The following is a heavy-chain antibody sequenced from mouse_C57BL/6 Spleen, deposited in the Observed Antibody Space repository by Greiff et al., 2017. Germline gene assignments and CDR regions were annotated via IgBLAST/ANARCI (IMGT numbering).Heavy chain of an antibody. CDR3: ARDLRGY. CDR2: IAPSDSYT. CDR1: GYTFTSYW. Sequence: VQLQQPGAELVMPGASVKLSCKASGYTFTSYWMHWVKQRPGQGLEWIGEIAPSDSYTNYNQKFKGKSTLTVDKSSSTAYMQLSSLTSEDSAVYYCARDLRGYWGQGTTLTVSS. J-gene: IGHJ2*01. V-gene: IGHV1-69*01. D-gene: IGHD1-1*01.